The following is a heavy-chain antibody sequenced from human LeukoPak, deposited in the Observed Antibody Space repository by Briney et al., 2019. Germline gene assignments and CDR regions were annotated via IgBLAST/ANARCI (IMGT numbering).Heavy chain of an antibody. J-gene: IGHJ3*02. CDR1: GFTFSSYS. CDR2: ISYDGSNK. D-gene: IGHD1-26*01. V-gene: IGHV3-30*18. CDR3: AKVQEWELLVDAFDI. Sequence: PGGSLRLSCAASGFTFSSYSMNWVRQAPGKGLEWVAVISYDGSNKYYADSVKGRFTISRDNSKNTLYLQMNSLRAEDTAVYYCAKVQEWELLVDAFDIWGQGTMVTVSS.